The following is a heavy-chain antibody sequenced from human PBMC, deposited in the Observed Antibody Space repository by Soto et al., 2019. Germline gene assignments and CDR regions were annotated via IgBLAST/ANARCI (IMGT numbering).Heavy chain of an antibody. CDR1: GGSINSGDYY. J-gene: IGHJ5*02. D-gene: IGHD5-12*01. V-gene: IGHV4-30-4*01. Sequence: LSLTCTVSGGSINSGDYYWTWVRQPPGKGLEWIGYIYYDGNSQHDPSLKSRVTMSIDTSKNQFSLNLSSVTAADTAVYYCARDRRWLPRGPNNWLDLWGQGTQVTVSS. CDR3: ARDRRWLPRGPNNWLDL. CDR2: IYYDGNS.